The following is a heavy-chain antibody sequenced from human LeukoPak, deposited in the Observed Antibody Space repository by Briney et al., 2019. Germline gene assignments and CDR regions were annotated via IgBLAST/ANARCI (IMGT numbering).Heavy chain of an antibody. CDR1: GFTFSSYW. CDR3: AREGTYYYDSSGYD. V-gene: IGHV3-7*01. CDR2: IKQDGSEK. J-gene: IGHJ4*02. Sequence: GGSLRLSCAASGFTFSSYWMSWVRQAPGKGLEWVANIKQDGSEKYYVDSVKGRFIISRDNAKNSLYLQMNSLRAEDTAVYYCAREGTYYYDSSGYDWGQGTLVTVSS. D-gene: IGHD3-22*01.